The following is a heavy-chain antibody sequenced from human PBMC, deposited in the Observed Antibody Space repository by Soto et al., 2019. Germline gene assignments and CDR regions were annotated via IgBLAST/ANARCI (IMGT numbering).Heavy chain of an antibody. J-gene: IGHJ5*02. V-gene: IGHV1-2*02. CDR1: GYTFTGYY. CDR3: ARDLGYCSSTSCLVNWFDP. CDR2: INPNSGGT. Sequence: VACKASGYTFTGYYMHWVRQAPGQGLEWMGWINPNSGGTNYAQKFQGRVTMTRDTSISTAYMELSRLRSDDTAVYYCARDLGYCSSTSCLVNWFDPWGQGTLVTVSS. D-gene: IGHD2-2*01.